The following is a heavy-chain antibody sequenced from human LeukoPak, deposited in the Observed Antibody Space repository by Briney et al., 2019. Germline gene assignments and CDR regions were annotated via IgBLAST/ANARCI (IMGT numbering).Heavy chain of an antibody. CDR1: GFTFTNYG. D-gene: IGHD6-6*01. Sequence: GGSLRLSCAAAGFTFTNYGMSWVRQTPGKGLEWVSRVSASGGRTYYADSVKGRFTISRDNAKNMVYLQMNSLRAEDTALYYCTSQTYSSSPSVGYWGQGTLVTVSS. CDR3: TSQTYSSSPSVGY. CDR2: VSASGGRT. V-gene: IGHV3-23*01. J-gene: IGHJ4*02.